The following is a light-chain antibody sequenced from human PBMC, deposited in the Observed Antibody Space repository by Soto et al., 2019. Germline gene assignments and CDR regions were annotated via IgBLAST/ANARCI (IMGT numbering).Light chain of an antibody. CDR3: QQSYSIPRT. CDR1: QSISSS. Sequence: QVPQFTSTLSGSVGDCVPLPCRASQSISSSFNWYQQKPGRAPDLLIYAASTLQSGVPSRFSGSGSGTDFTLTISSLQAEDFATYYCQQSYSIPRTFGQGTKVDIK. J-gene: IGKJ1*01. V-gene: IGKV1-39*01. CDR2: AAS.